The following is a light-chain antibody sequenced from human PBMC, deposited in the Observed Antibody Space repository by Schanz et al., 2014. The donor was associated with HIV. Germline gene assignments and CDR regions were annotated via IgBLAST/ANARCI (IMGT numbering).Light chain of an antibody. CDR1: SSNIGARYD. J-gene: IGLJ1*01. CDR2: GNK. V-gene: IGLV1-40*01. CDR3: AAWDDSLNGRYV. Sequence: QSVLTQPPSVSGAPGQRVTISCTGSSSNIGARYDVHWYQQLPGTAPKLVIYGNKNRPSGVPDRFSGSRSDTSASLTITGLQADDEADYYCAAWDDSLNGRYVFGTGTKLTVL.